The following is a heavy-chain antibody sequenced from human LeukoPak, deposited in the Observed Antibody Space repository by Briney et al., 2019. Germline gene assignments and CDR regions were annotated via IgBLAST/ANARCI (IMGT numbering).Heavy chain of an antibody. Sequence: TGGSLRLSCAASGFTFDDYATHWVRQAPGKGLEWVSGISWNSGSIGYADSVKGRFTISRDNAKNTLYLQMNSLRAEDTAVYYCAKDREQHPADWFDPWGQGTLVTVSS. J-gene: IGHJ5*02. CDR3: AKDREQHPADWFDP. CDR2: ISWNSGSI. V-gene: IGHV3-9*01. D-gene: IGHD1/OR15-1a*01. CDR1: GFTFDDYA.